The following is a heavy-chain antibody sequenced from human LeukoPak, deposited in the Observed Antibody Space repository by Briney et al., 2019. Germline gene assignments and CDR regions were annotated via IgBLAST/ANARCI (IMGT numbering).Heavy chain of an antibody. Sequence: GGSLRLSCAASGFTFSSYAMHWVRQTPGKGLEWVSSISNTGGTTYYADSVKGRFTISRDNSKNTLYLQMNSLRAEDTAVYYCAKRVVVTAIHYYFDYWGQGTLVTVSA. V-gene: IGHV3-23*01. J-gene: IGHJ4*02. D-gene: IGHD2-21*02. CDR1: GFTFSSYA. CDR3: AKRVVVTAIHYYFDY. CDR2: ISNTGGTT.